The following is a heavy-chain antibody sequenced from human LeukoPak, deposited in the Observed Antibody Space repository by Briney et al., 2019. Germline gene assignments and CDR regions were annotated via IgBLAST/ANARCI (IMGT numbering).Heavy chain of an antibody. D-gene: IGHD3-22*01. CDR2: IYYSGST. CDR3: ARSREGYYDSSGYLL. J-gene: IGHJ4*02. V-gene: IGHV4-59*01. CDR1: GGSISSYY. Sequence: SETLSLTCTVSGGSISSYYWSWIRQPPGKGLEWIGYIYYSGSTNYNPSLKSRVTISVDTSKNQFSLKLSSVTAADTAVYYCARSREGYYDSSGYLLWGQGTLVTVSS.